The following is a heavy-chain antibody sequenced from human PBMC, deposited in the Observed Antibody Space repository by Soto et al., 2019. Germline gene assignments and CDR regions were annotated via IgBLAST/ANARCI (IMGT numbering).Heavy chain of an antibody. CDR3: ARGPDYDFWSGYVADYYYYYMDV. CDR2: IWYDGSNK. CDR1: GFTFSSYG. Sequence: HPGGSLRLSCAASGFTFSSYGMHWVRQAPGKGLEWVAVIWYDGSNKYYADSVKGRFTISRDNSKNTLYLQMNSLRAEDTAVYYCARGPDYDFWSGYVADYYYYYMDVWGKGTTVTVSS. J-gene: IGHJ6*03. V-gene: IGHV3-33*01. D-gene: IGHD3-3*01.